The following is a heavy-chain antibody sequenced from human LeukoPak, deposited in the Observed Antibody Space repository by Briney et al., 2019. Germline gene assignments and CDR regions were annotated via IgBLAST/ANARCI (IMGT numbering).Heavy chain of an antibody. J-gene: IGHJ4*02. CDR1: GGSISSSSYY. CDR2: IHYSGTT. CDR3: ARDIPTGRFDY. V-gene: IGHV4-39*07. D-gene: IGHD2-2*02. Sequence: PSETLSLTCTVSGGSISSSSYYWGWIRQPPGKGLEWIGSIHYSGTTHYNPSLKSRVTISVDTSKNQFSLKLSSVTAADTAVYYCARDIPTGRFDYWGQGTLVTVSS.